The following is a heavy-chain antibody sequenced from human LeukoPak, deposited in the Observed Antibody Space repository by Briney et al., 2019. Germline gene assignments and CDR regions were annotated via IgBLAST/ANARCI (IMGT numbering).Heavy chain of an antibody. CDR3: ARIDSGYGRGFDY. CDR1: GFTFSSYW. D-gene: IGHD5-12*01. V-gene: IGHV3-7*04. CDR2: IKQDGSEK. J-gene: IGHJ4*02. Sequence: PGGSLRLSCAASGFTFSSYWMSWVRQAPGKGLEWEANIKQDGSEKYYLDSVKGRFTISRDNAKNSLYLQMNSLRAEDTAVYYCARIDSGYGRGFDYWGQGTLVTVSS.